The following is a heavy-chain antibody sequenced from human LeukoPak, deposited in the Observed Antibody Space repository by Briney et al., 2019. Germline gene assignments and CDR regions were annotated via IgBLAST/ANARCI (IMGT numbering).Heavy chain of an antibody. J-gene: IGHJ4*02. Sequence: GGSLRLSCAASGFTFDDYAMHWVRQAPGKGLEWVSGISWNSGSIGYADSVKGRFTISRDNAKNSLYLQMNSLRAEDTALYYCAKDLSGSSFDYWGQGTPVTVSS. D-gene: IGHD1-26*01. CDR2: ISWNSGSI. CDR1: GFTFDDYA. V-gene: IGHV3-9*01. CDR3: AKDLSGSSFDY.